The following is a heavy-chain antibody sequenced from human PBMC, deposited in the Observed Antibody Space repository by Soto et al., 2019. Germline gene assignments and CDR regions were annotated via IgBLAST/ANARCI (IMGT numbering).Heavy chain of an antibody. CDR1: VGSFSGYY. V-gene: IGHV4-34*01. CDR3: ARGKRITIFGVVKNGMDV. Sequence: PPETLSLTCAVYVGSFSGYYWVWIGQLPGKGLEWIGEINHSGSTNYNPSLKSRVTISVDTSENQFSLKLSSVTAADTAVYYCARGKRITIFGVVKNGMDVWGQGTTVTVSS. CDR2: INHSGST. D-gene: IGHD3-3*01. J-gene: IGHJ6*02.